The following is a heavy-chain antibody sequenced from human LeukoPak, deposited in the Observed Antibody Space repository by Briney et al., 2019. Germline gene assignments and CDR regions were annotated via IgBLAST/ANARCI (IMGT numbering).Heavy chain of an antibody. CDR2: ISAYNGNT. Sequence: GGALRVSCTTSGFSFSGFALHWVRQAPGQGLEWMGWISAYNGNTNYAQKLQGRVTMTTDTSTSTAYMELRSLRSDDTAVYYCARRYDFWSGYFDYWGQGTLVTVSS. V-gene: IGHV1-18*01. D-gene: IGHD3-3*01. CDR1: GFSFSGFA. CDR3: ARRYDFWSGYFDY. J-gene: IGHJ4*02.